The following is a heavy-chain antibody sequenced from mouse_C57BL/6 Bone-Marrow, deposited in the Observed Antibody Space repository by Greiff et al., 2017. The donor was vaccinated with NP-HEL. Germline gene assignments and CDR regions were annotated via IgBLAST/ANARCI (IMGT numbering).Heavy chain of an antibody. V-gene: IGHV1-19*01. Sequence: VQLQQSGAELVKPGASVKMSCKASGYTFTDYYMNWVKQSHGKSLEWIGVINPYNGGTSYNQKFKGKATLTVDKSSSTAYMELNSLTSEDSAVYYCAIRRGGYFDCWGQGTTLTVSS. D-gene: IGHD2-12*01. CDR2: INPYNGGT. CDR3: AIRRGGYFDC. J-gene: IGHJ2*01. CDR1: GYTFTDYY.